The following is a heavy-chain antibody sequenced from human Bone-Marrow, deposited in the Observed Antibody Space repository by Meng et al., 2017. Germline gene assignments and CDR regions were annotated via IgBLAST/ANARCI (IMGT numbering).Heavy chain of an antibody. V-gene: IGHV2-70*20. J-gene: IGHJ6*02. CDR1: GFSPITSGMC. CDR3: PRLNGDYVYYYYYGMDI. D-gene: IGHD4-17*01. Sequence: SGPTLAKLTQILTLTCTFPGFSPITSGMCVSWVRQPPGKDLEWLALIDWDDDKYYRTSLKTRLTISKETSKNQVVLTMTNMDPADTATYYCPRLNGDYVYYYYYGMDIWGQGTTVTVSS. CDR2: IDWDDDK.